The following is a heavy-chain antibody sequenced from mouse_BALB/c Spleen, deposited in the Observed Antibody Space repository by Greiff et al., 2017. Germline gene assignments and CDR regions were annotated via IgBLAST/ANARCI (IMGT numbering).Heavy chain of an antibody. D-gene: IGHD1-1*01. CDR1: GYTFTDYY. CDR2: IYPGSGNT. V-gene: IGHV1-77*01. Sequence: QVQLQQSGAELARPGASVKLSCKASGYTFTDYYINWVKQRTGQGLEWIGEIYPGSGNTYYNEKFKGKATLTADKSSSTAYMQLSSLTSEDSAVYFCARSYGSSHYYAMDDWGQGTSVTVSS. CDR3: ARSYGSSHYYAMDD. J-gene: IGHJ4*01.